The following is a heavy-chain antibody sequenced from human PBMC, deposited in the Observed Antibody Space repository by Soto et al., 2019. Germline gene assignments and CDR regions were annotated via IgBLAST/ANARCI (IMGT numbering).Heavy chain of an antibody. CDR3: ARDYMRLADY. J-gene: IGHJ4*02. V-gene: IGHV3-23*01. CDR1: GFTFGSYA. D-gene: IGHD3-10*01. Sequence: GGSLRLSCAASGFTFGSYAMTWVRQAPGKGLEWVSAISTSGGTYYADSVKGRFTISRDNPKNTLYLQMSSLRAEDTAIYYCARDYMRLADYWGQGTLVTVSS. CDR2: ISTSGGT.